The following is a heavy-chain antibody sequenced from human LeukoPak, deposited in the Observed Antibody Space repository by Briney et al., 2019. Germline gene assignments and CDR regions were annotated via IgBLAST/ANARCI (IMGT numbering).Heavy chain of an antibody. Sequence: GESLRISCEGSGYSFTNYWINWVRQMPGKGLEWMGRIDPSDSYTSYSPSFQGHVTISADKSISTAYLQRSSLKASDTAMYYCARRPRAYDGVGGMDVWGQGTTVTVSS. CDR1: GYSFTNYW. D-gene: IGHD5-12*01. J-gene: IGHJ6*02. V-gene: IGHV5-10-1*01. CDR2: IDPSDSYT. CDR3: ARRPRAYDGVGGMDV.